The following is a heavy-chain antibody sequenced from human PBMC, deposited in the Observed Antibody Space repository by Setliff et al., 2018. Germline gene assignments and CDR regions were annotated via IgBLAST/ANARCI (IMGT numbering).Heavy chain of an antibody. Sequence: ASVKVSCKASGYTLTNYYMHWVRQAPGQGLEWMGIINPSGGLTRYAQKFQGRVTMTRDTSTNTVYMEVSSLRSEDTAVYYCARESIGRGHWFDPWGQGTLVTVSS. CDR2: INPSGGLT. J-gene: IGHJ5*02. D-gene: IGHD1-26*01. CDR3: ARESIGRGHWFDP. CDR1: GYTLTNYY. V-gene: IGHV1-46*01.